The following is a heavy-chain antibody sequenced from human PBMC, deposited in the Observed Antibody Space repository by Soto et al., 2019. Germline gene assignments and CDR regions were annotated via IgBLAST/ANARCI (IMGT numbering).Heavy chain of an antibody. CDR3: ARAWPKSDPNGYSYGYSPYYFDY. CDR1: GYTFTGYY. Sequence: ASVKVSCKASGYTFTGYYMHWVRQAPGQGLEWMGWINPNSGGTNYAQKFQGWVTMTRDTSISTAYMELSRLRSDDTAVYYCARAWPKSDPNGYSYGYSPYYFDYWGQGTLVTVSS. J-gene: IGHJ4*02. V-gene: IGHV1-2*04. D-gene: IGHD5-18*01. CDR2: INPNSGGT.